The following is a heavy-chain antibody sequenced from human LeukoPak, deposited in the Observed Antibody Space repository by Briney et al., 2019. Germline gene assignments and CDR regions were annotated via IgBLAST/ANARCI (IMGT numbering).Heavy chain of an antibody. J-gene: IGHJ4*02. CDR2: KKQDGSEK. CDR3: ARGGGQYDKERY. CDR1: GFPFSRYW. Sequence: GGSLRLFCAASGFPFSRYWMGWVRQAPGKGLEWVAKKKQDGSEKYYVDAVKGRCTVSIDNAKISLYLQMNSLRAEDPAVYYCARGGGQYDKERYWGQGTLVAVSS. V-gene: IGHV3-7*01. D-gene: IGHD3-22*01.